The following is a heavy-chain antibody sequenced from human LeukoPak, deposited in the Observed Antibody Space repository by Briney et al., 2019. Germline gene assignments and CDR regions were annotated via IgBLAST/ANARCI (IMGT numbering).Heavy chain of an antibody. Sequence: GGSLRLSCAASGFTVSSYYMSWIRQAPGKGLEWVSVIYSGGSTSYADSMKGRFTISRDNSKNTLYLQMNSPRAEDTAVYYCSRGHSFSGIAARSPLDYWGQGTLVTVAS. J-gene: IGHJ4*02. CDR1: GFTVSSYY. CDR2: IYSGGST. V-gene: IGHV3-53*05. CDR3: SRGHSFSGIAARSPLDY. D-gene: IGHD6-6*01.